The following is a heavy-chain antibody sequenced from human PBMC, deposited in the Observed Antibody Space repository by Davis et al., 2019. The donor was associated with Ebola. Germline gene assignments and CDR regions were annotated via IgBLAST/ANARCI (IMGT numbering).Heavy chain of an antibody. Sequence: PGGSLRLSCAASGFTFSSYAMSWVRQAPGKGLEWVSAISGSGGSTYYADSVKGRFTISRDNSKNTLYLQMNGLRAEDTAVYYCAKDRVVLEWLFADWGQGTLVTVSS. CDR2: ISGSGGST. CDR3: AKDRVVLEWLFAD. V-gene: IGHV3-23*01. CDR1: GFTFSSYA. J-gene: IGHJ4*02. D-gene: IGHD3-3*01.